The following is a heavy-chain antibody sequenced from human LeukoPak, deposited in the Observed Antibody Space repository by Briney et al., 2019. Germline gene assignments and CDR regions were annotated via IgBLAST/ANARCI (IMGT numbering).Heavy chain of an antibody. D-gene: IGHD6-19*01. CDR1: GGSISSYY. CDR2: IYYSGST. J-gene: IGHJ4*02. CDR3: ARGSRWQWLNY. V-gene: IGHV4-59*01. Sequence: SETLSLTCTVSGGSISSYYWSWLRQPPGKGLEWLGYIYYSGSTNYNPSLKSRVTISVDTSKNQFSLKLSSVTAADTAVYYCARGSRWQWLNYWGQGTLVTVSS.